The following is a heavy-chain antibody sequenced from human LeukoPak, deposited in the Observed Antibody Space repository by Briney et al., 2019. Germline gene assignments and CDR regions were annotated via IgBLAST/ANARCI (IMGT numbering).Heavy chain of an antibody. CDR2: INHSGST. V-gene: IGHV4-34*01. J-gene: IGHJ6*02. CDR1: GGSFSGYY. CDR3: ARDRVVVVAAMVIYYGMDV. D-gene: IGHD2-15*01. Sequence: SETLSLTCAVYGGSFSGYYWSWIRQPPGKGLEWIGEINHSGSTNYNPSLKSRVTISVDTSKNQFSLKLSSVTAADTAVYYCARDRVVVVAAMVIYYGMDVWGQGTTVTVSS.